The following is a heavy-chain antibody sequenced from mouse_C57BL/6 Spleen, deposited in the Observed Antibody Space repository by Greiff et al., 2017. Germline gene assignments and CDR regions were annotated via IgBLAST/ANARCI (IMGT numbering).Heavy chain of an antibody. CDR1: GYTFNDYE. V-gene: IGHV1-15*01. CDR2: LAPETGGT. Sequence: VQRVESGAELVRPGASVTLSCKASGYTFNDYEMHWVKPTPVPGLEWIGALAPETGGTGYNQKFKGKAILTADKSSSAAYIELRRLTSEASAVYYGTIWLVVGDYPYYFDYWGQGTTLTVST. J-gene: IGHJ2*01. CDR3: TIWLVVGDYPYYFDY. D-gene: IGHD2-13*01.